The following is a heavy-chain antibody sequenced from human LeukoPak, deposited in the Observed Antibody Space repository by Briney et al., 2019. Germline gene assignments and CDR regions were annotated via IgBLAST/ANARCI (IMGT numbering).Heavy chain of an antibody. Sequence: GGSLRLSCAASGFTFSSYWMSWVRQAPGKGLEWVANIKQDGSEKYYVDSVKGRFTISRDNAKNSLYLQMNSLRAEDTAVYYCARDQRRGAYYYYGMDVWGQGTTVTVSS. CDR3: ARDQRRGAYYYYGMDV. J-gene: IGHJ6*02. V-gene: IGHV3-7*01. D-gene: IGHD1-1*01. CDR2: IKQDGSEK. CDR1: GFTFSSYW.